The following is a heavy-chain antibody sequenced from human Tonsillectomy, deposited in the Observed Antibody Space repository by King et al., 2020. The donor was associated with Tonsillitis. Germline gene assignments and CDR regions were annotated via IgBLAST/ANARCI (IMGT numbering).Heavy chain of an antibody. CDR2: ISYDGSNK. J-gene: IGHJ3*02. CDR1: GFTFSSYG. Sequence: VQLVESGGGVVQPGRSLRLSCAASGFTFSSYGMHWVRQAPGKGLVWVAVISYDGSNKYYADSVKGRFTISRDNSKNTLYLQMNSLRAEDTAVYYCAKDPLGRLLSCAFDIWGQGTMVTVSS. D-gene: IGHD2-2*01. V-gene: IGHV3-30*18. CDR3: AKDPLGRLLSCAFDI.